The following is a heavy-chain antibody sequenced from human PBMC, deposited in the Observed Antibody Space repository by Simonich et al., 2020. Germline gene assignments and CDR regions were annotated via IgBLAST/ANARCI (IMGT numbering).Heavy chain of an antibody. D-gene: IGHD6-13*01. CDR1: GYSLRSGYS. CDR3: ARVGYSNYYYYGMDV. Sequence: QVQLQESGPGLVKPSETLSLTCAVSGYSLRSGYSWGWIRQPPGKGLEWIGGIYHRGSTYYTPSLKSRVTISVDTSKNQFSLKLSSVTAADTAVYYCARVGYSNYYYYGMDVWGQGTTVTVSS. V-gene: IGHV4-38-2*01. J-gene: IGHJ6*02. CDR2: IYHRGST.